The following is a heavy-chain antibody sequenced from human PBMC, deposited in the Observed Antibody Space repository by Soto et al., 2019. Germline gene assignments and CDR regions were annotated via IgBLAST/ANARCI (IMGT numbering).Heavy chain of an antibody. CDR2: ISYDGSNK. CDR1: GFTFSSYG. D-gene: IGHD3-10*01. Sequence: QVQLVESGGGVVQPGRSLRLSCAASGFTFSSYGMHWVRQAPGKGLEWVAVISYDGSNKYYADSVKGRFTISRDNSKNTLYLQMNSLSAEDTAVYYCAKEAPRDYRFDYWGQGTLVTVSS. CDR3: AKEAPRDYRFDY. J-gene: IGHJ4*02. V-gene: IGHV3-30*18.